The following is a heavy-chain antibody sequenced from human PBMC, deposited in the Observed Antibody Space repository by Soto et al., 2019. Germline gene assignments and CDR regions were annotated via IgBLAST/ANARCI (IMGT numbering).Heavy chain of an antibody. V-gene: IGHV4-30-2*01. CDR1: GGSISSGGYS. CDR3: ARVPARLGAFDI. CDR2: IYDSGSS. D-gene: IGHD2-2*01. J-gene: IGHJ3*02. Sequence: PSETLSLTCAVSGGSISSGGYSWSWIRQPPGKGLEWIGYIYDSGSSYYNPSLKSRVTISLDRSKNQFSLKLSSVTAADTAVYYCARVPARLGAFDIWGQGTMVTVS.